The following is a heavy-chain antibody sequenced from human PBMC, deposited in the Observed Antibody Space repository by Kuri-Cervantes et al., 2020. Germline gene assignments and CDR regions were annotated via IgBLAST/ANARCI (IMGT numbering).Heavy chain of an antibody. Sequence: SETLSLTCTVSGGSISSSSYYWGWIRQPPGKGLEWIGEIYHSGSTNYNPSLKSRVTISVDKSKNQFSLKLSSVTAADTAVYYCARVGDILTGYYYYGMDVWGQGTTVTVSS. J-gene: IGHJ6*02. V-gene: IGHV4-39*07. CDR2: IYHSGST. CDR3: ARVGDILTGYYYYGMDV. CDR1: GGSISSSSYY. D-gene: IGHD3-9*01.